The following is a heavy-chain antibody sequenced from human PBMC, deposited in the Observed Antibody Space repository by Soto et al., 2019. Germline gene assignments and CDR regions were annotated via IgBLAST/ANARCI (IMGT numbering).Heavy chain of an antibody. CDR3: ARDNLITMIVVVIKYYYYGMDV. D-gene: IGHD3-22*01. J-gene: IGHJ6*02. Sequence: GGSLRLSCAASGFTFSSYAMHWVRQAPGKGLEWVAVISYDGSNKYYADSVKGRFTISRDNSKNTLYLQMNSLRAEETAVYYCARDNLITMIVVVIKYYYYGMDVWGQGTTVTVSS. CDR1: GFTFSSYA. V-gene: IGHV3-30-3*01. CDR2: ISYDGSNK.